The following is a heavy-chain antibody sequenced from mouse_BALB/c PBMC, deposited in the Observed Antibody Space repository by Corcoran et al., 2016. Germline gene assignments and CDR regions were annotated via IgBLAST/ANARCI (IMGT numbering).Heavy chain of an antibody. CDR1: GYTFSSYW. V-gene: IGHV1-9*01. CDR3: ARRAGTRYFDY. J-gene: IGHJ2*01. CDR2: ILPGSGST. D-gene: IGHD3-3*01. Sequence: QVQLQQSGAELMKPGASVKISCKATGYTFSSYWIEWVKQRPGHGLEWIGEILPGSGSTNYNEKFKGKATFPADTSSNTAYMQLSSLTSEDSAVYYCARRAGTRYFDYWGQGTTLTVSS.